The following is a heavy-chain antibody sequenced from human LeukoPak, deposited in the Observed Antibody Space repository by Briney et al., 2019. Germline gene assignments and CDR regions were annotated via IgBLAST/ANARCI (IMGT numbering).Heavy chain of an antibody. CDR3: ARERVSCNGDCLDY. CDR2: ISVSGSTI. CDR1: GFTFSSYE. V-gene: IGHV3-48*03. J-gene: IGHJ4*02. D-gene: IGHD2-21*02. Sequence: QPGGSLRLSCAASGFTFSSYEMNWVRQAPGKGLEWVSYISVSGSTIYYADSVRGRFTISRDNAKNSLYLQMNSLRAEDTALYYCARERVSCNGDCLDYWGQGTLVTVSS.